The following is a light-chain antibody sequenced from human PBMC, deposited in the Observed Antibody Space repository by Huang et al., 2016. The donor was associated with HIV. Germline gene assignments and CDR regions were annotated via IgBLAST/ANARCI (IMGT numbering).Light chain of an antibody. CDR3: QQSYNPPYT. J-gene: IGKJ2*01. Sequence: DIQMTQSPSSLSASVGDRVTITCRASQSISSSLNWYQQTPGKPPKLLIYATSTWHSGVPSRFSGSASGTDFTLTINSLQPEDSATYYCQQSYNPPYTFGQGTKLEIK. V-gene: IGKV1-39*01. CDR1: QSISSS. CDR2: ATS.